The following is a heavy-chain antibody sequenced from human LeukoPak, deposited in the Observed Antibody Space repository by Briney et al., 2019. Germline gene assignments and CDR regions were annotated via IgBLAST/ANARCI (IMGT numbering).Heavy chain of an antibody. CDR3: AKDYYDSSGDSGYFDY. J-gene: IGHJ4*02. D-gene: IGHD3-22*01. V-gene: IGHV3-21*01. CDR2: ISSSSSYI. CDR1: GFTFSSYS. Sequence: GGSLRLSCAASGFTFSSYSMNWVRQAPGKGLEWVSSISSSSSYIYYADSVKGRFTTSRDNAKNSLYLQMNSLRAEDTAVYYCAKDYYDSSGDSGYFDYWGQGTLVTVSS.